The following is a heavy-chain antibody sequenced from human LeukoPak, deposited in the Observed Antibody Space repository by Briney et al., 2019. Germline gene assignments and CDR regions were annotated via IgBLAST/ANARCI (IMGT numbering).Heavy chain of an antibody. V-gene: IGHV3-30*18. CDR3: AKAGPPGIAAAGHFDY. D-gene: IGHD6-13*01. Sequence: GGSLRLSCAASGFTFSSYGMHWVRQAPGKGLEWVAVISYDGSNKYYADSVKGRFTISRDNSKNTLYLQMNSLRAEDTAVYYCAKAGPPGIAAAGHFDYWGQGTLVTVSS. CDR2: ISYDGSNK. J-gene: IGHJ4*02. CDR1: GFTFSSYG.